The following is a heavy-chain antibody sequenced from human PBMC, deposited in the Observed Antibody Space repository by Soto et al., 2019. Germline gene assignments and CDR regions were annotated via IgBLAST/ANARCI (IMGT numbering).Heavy chain of an antibody. CDR1: GYTLTELS. Sequence: GASVKVSCKVSGYTLTELSMHWVRQAPGKGLEWMGGFDPEDGETIYAQKFQGRVTMTEDTSTDTAYMELSSLRSEDTAVYYCATERPRFGETSYYYYGMDVWGQGTTVTVSS. D-gene: IGHD3-10*01. CDR3: ATERPRFGETSYYYYGMDV. V-gene: IGHV1-24*01. CDR2: FDPEDGET. J-gene: IGHJ6*02.